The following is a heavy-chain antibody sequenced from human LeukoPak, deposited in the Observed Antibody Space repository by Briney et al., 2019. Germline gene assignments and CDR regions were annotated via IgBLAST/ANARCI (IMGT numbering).Heavy chain of an antibody. CDR2: ISSNGGST. CDR1: GFTFSSYW. J-gene: IGHJ4*02. Sequence: PGGSLRLSCAASGFTFSSYWMSWVRQAPGKGLEYVSAISSNGGSTYYANSVKGRFTISRDNSKNTLYLQMGSLRAEDMAVYYCARDSGRYSGYEWEFDYWGQGTLVTVSS. V-gene: IGHV3-64*01. D-gene: IGHD5-12*01. CDR3: ARDSGRYSGYEWEFDY.